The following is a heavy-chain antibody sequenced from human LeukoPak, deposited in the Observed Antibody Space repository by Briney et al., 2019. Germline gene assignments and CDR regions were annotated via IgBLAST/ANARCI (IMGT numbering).Heavy chain of an antibody. Sequence: ASVKVSCKASGYTFTGYYMNSVRQAPGQGLEWMGWINPNSGGTNYAQKFQGRVTMSRDTSISTAYMEMSRLRSDDTAVYYCARDWGTAMVTFSYNWFDPWGQGTPVTVSS. V-gene: IGHV1-2*02. CDR1: GYTFTGYY. J-gene: IGHJ5*01. D-gene: IGHD5-18*01. CDR2: INPNSGGT. CDR3: ARDWGTAMVTFSYNWFDP.